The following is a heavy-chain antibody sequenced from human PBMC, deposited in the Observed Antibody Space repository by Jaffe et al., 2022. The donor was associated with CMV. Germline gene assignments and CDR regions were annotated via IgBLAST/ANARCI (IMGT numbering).Heavy chain of an antibody. Sequence: QVQLQQWGAGLLKPSETLSLTCAVYGGSFSGYYWSWIRQPPGKGLEWIGEINHSGSTNYNPSLKSRVTISVDTSKNQFSLKLSSVTAADTAVYYCARDQPTATLSYWYFDLWGRGTLVTVSS. J-gene: IGHJ2*01. CDR1: GGSFSGYY. D-gene: IGHD2-15*01. CDR3: ARDQPTATLSYWYFDL. CDR2: INHSGST. V-gene: IGHV4-34*01.